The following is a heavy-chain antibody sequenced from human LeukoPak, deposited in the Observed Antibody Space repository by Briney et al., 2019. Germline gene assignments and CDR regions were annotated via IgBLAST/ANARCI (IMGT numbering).Heavy chain of an antibody. D-gene: IGHD1-26*01. CDR1: GFTFINYN. CDR2: ISSSSSTI. J-gene: IGHJ4*02. CDR3: ARDRWDLPFDT. V-gene: IGHV3-48*01. Sequence: GGSLRLSCAASGFTFINYNMNWVRQAPGKGLEWVSYISSSSSTIYYADSVKGRFTISRDNTRNLLYLQMNSLRAEDTAVYYCARDRWDLPFDTWGQGTLVTVSS.